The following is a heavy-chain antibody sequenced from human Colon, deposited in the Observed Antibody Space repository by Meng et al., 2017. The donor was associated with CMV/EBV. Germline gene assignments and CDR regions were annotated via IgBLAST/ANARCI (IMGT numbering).Heavy chain of an antibody. V-gene: IGHV1-18*01. Sequence: ASVKVSCKTSGYNFNKHGINWVRQAPGQGLEWMGWINIWNGNIESAQKFQGRITLTTDASTSTAYMELSSLTSDDTAVYYCAKDLFSPGGNSCFDSWGQGTVVTVSS. CDR2: INIWNGNI. CDR3: AKDLFSPGGNSCFDS. D-gene: IGHD3-16*01. CDR1: GYNFNKHG. J-gene: IGHJ4*02.